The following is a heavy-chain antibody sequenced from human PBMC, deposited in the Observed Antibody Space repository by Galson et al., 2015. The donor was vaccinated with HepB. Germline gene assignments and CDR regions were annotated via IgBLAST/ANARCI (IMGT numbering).Heavy chain of an antibody. CDR1: GYSFTDHF. D-gene: IGHD6-19*01. CDR2: INPNSGVT. J-gene: IGHJ5*02. V-gene: IGHV1-2*02. CDR3: TKASTTSGDWFDP. Sequence: SVKVSCKASGYSFTDHFMHWARQAPGQGLEWMGWINPNSGVTNYPQKFQGRVTMTRDTSITTAYMELSRLKSDDTAVYYCTKASTTSGDWFDPWGQGTLVTVSS.